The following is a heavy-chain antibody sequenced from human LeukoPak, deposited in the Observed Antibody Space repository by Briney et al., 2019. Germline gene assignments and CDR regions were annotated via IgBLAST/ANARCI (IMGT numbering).Heavy chain of an antibody. CDR2: INPNSGGT. CDR3: ARAKSRYCSSTSCPARAFDI. CDR1: GYTFTGYY. D-gene: IGHD2-2*01. V-gene: IGHV1-2*02. Sequence: ASVKVSCKASGYTFTGYYMHWVRQAPGQGLEWMGWINPNSGGTNYAQKFQGRVTMTRDTSISTAYMELSRLTSGDTAVYYCARAKSRYCSSTSCPARAFDIWGQGTMVTVSS. J-gene: IGHJ3*02.